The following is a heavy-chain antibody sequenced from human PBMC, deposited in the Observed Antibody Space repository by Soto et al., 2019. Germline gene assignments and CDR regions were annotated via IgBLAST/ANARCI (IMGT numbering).Heavy chain of an antibody. J-gene: IGHJ6*02. CDR1: GYSFTSYW. Sequence: PGESLKISCKGSGYSFTSYWIGWVRQMPGKGLEWMGIIYPGDSDTRYSPSFQGQVTISADKSISTAYLQWSSLKASDTAMYCCARIFLDYGGNSAGGMDVWGQGTTVTVSS. CDR2: IYPGDSDT. V-gene: IGHV5-51*01. D-gene: IGHD4-17*01. CDR3: ARIFLDYGGNSAGGMDV.